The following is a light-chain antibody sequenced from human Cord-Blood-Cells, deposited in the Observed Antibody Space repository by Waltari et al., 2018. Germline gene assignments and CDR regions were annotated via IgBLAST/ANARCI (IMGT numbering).Light chain of an antibody. CDR2: WAS. J-gene: IGKJ1*01. V-gene: IGKV4-1*01. CDR1: QSVLYSSNNKNY. Sequence: DIVMTQSLDSLAVSLGERATIKCKSSQSVLYSSNNKNYLAWYQQKPGQPPKLLIYWASTRASGVPNRCSGSGSGTVFTITISILQAEDVAVYYCQQYNSTPRTFGQGTKVEIK. CDR3: QQYNSTPRT.